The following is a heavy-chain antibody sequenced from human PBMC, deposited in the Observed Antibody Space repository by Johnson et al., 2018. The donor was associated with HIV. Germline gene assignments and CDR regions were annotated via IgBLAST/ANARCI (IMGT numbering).Heavy chain of an antibody. V-gene: IGHV3-30*04. D-gene: IGHD2-2*01. Sequence: QMLLVESGGGVVQPGRSLRLSCAASGFTFSSYAMHWVRQAPGKGLEWVAVISYDGSNKYYPDSVKGRFTISRDNSKNTLYLQMNSLRAEDTAVYFCARGYCTSSSHCDAFDIWGQGTMVTVSS. CDR1: GFTFSSYA. CDR2: ISYDGSNK. CDR3: ARGYCTSSSHCDAFDI. J-gene: IGHJ3*02.